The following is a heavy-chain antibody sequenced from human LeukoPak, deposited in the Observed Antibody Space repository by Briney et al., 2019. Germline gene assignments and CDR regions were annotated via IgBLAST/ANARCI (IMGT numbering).Heavy chain of an antibody. CDR1: GGSFSGYY. J-gene: IGHJ4*02. V-gene: IGHV4-34*01. Sequence: SETLSLTCAVYGGSFSGYYWSWIRQPPGKGLEWIGEINHSGSTNYNPSLKSRVTITVDTSKNQFYLKLSSVTAADTAVYYCARDRHRITIFGVVIPTQYFDYWGQGTLVTVSS. CDR2: INHSGST. CDR3: ARDRHRITIFGVVIPTQYFDY. D-gene: IGHD3-3*01.